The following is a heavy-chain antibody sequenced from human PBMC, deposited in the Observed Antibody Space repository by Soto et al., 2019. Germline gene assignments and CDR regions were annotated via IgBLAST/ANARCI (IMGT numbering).Heavy chain of an antibody. J-gene: IGHJ4*02. V-gene: IGHV3-23*01. CDR3: AKVEPSVVGATGYFDY. CDR2: ISGSGGST. CDR1: GFTFSSYA. D-gene: IGHD1-26*01. Sequence: GGSLRLSCAASGFTFSSYAMSWVRQAPGKGLEWVSAISGSGGSTYYADSVKGRFTISRDNSKNTLYLQMNSLRAEDTAVYYCAKVEPSVVGATGYFDYWGQGTLVTVSS.